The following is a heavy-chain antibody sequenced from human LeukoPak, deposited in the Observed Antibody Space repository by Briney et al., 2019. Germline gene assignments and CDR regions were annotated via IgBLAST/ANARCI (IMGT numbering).Heavy chain of an antibody. J-gene: IGHJ4*02. CDR1: GGSIRSYY. D-gene: IGHD1-26*01. Sequence: PSETLSLTCTVSGGSIRSYYSSCSRERAGKGLEWISRIYSVGNTQHNPSINSGLTMSVDTSKNQFSLKVSSVTAADTAVYYCARAPPLGATYFDYWGQGTLVTVSS. CDR2: IYSVGNT. V-gene: IGHV4-4*07. CDR3: ARAPPLGATYFDY.